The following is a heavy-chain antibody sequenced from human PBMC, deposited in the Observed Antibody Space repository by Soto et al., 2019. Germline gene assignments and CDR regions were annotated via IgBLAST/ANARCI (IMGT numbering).Heavy chain of an antibody. J-gene: IGHJ4*02. Sequence: EVQLVESGGGLVQPGGSRSLSCEVSDLTFSIYGRIGIPKAPGKGLELGANINPDGSQELYVDSVKGRFTISRDNAKNSLYLQMNGLRAEDTAVYYCVGSGSYTDWGQGTLVTVSS. V-gene: IGHV3-7*03. CDR1: DLTFSIYG. CDR2: INPDGSQE. CDR3: VGSGSYTD. D-gene: IGHD3-10*01.